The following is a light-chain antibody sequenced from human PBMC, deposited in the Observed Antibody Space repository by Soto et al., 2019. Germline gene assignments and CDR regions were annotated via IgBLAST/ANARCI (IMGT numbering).Light chain of an antibody. CDR3: QQTYSNTRT. V-gene: IGKV1-39*01. CDR2: ASS. J-gene: IGKJ1*01. CDR1: QSISSY. Sequence: IQMTHSPSSLSASVGDRVTITCLSSQSISSYLNWYQQIPGKAPKLLIYASSNLHTGVPSRFSGSASGTDFTLTISSLQPEDSATYYCQQTYSNTRTFGQGTKVDI.